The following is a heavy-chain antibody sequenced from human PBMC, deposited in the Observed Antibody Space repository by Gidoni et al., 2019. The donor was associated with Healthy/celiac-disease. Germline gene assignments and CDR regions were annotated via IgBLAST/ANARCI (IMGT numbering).Heavy chain of an antibody. Sequence: EVQLVESGGVVVQPGGSRRLSCAASGFRFDDYTMHWVRQAPGKGLEWVALISWDGGSTYYADSVKGRFTISRDNSKNSLYLQMNSLRTEDTALYYCAKASDYSNYCADYWGQGTLVTVSS. V-gene: IGHV3-43*01. CDR1: GFRFDDYT. J-gene: IGHJ4*02. CDR3: AKASDYSNYCADY. D-gene: IGHD4-4*01. CDR2: ISWDGGST.